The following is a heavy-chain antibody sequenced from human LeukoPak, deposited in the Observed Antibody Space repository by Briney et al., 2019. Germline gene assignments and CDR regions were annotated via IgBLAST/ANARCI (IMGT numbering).Heavy chain of an antibody. D-gene: IGHD6-6*01. CDR2: IFYSGST. J-gene: IGHJ6*03. V-gene: IGHV4-59*01. CDR3: ARQPIAARPDYYYYYMDV. Sequence: SETLSLTCSVSGGSFSYYYWSWIRQPPGRGLEWIGYIFYSGSTDYNPSLKSRVTISVDTSKNQFSLKLSSVTAADTAVYYCARQPIAARPDYYYYYMDVWGKGTTVTVPS. CDR1: GGSFSYYY.